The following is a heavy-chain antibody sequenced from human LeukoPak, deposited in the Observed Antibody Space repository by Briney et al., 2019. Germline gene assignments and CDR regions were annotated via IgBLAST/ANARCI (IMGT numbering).Heavy chain of an antibody. D-gene: IGHD3-10*01. CDR2: IKQDGSEK. J-gene: IGHJ5*02. CDR1: GGAFSDYQ. V-gene: IGHV3-7*01. CDR3: ARDNGGELLP. Sequence: ETLSLTCAVSGGAFSDYQWNWIRQAPGKGLEWVANIKQDGSEKYYVDSVKGRFTISRDNAKNSLYLQMNSLRAEDTAVYYCARDNGGELLPWGQGTLVTVSS.